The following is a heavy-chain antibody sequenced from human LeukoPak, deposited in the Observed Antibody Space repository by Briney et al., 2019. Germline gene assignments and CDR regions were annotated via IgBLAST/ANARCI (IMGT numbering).Heavy chain of an antibody. CDR3: AKVLSVHRALYFDY. CDR1: GFTFSTYS. Sequence: PGGSLRLSCAASGFTFSTYSMSWVRQAPGKGLEWVSVISGNGGDTFYADSVKGRFTISRDNSKHTLFLQMNSLRAEDTAVYYCAKVLSVHRALYFDYWGQGTLVTVSS. J-gene: IGHJ4*02. CDR2: ISGNGGDT. D-gene: IGHD1-14*01. V-gene: IGHV3-23*01.